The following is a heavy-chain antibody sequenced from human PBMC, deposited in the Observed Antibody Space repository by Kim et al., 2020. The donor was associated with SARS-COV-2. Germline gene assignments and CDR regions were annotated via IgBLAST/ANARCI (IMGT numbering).Heavy chain of an antibody. D-gene: IGHD3-16*01. J-gene: IGHJ6*02. CDR1: GGSISSSSYY. CDR2: IYYSGST. V-gene: IGHV4-39*07. Sequence: SETLSLTCTVSGGSISSSSYYWGWIRQPPGKGLEWIGSIYYSGSTYYNPSLKSRVTISVDTSKNQFSLKLSSVTAADTAVYYCARVSPYGGRYYYYGMDVWGQGTTVTVSS. CDR3: ARVSPYGGRYYYYGMDV.